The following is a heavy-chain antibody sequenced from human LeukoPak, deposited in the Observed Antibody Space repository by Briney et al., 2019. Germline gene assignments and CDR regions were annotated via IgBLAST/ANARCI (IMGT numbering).Heavy chain of an antibody. CDR2: IYSGGST. D-gene: IGHD2-15*01. CDR3: ARGWSGFDP. V-gene: IGHV3-53*01. Sequence: GGSLRLSCAASGFTFSSYDMSWVRQAPGKGLEWVSVIYSGGSTFYADSVKGRFTISRDNSKNTLYLQMNSLRAEDTAVYYCARGWSGFDPWGQGTLVTVSS. J-gene: IGHJ5*02. CDR1: GFTFSSYD.